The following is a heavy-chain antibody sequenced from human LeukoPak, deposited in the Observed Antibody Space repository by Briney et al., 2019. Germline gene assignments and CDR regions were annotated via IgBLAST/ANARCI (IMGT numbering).Heavy chain of an antibody. J-gene: IGHJ4*02. CDR3: ASTPDCSGGSCYFDY. CDR1: GYTFTSYG. CDR2: ISASNGNT. D-gene: IGHD2-15*01. V-gene: IGHV1-18*01. Sequence: ASVKVSCKASGYTFTSYGISWVRQAPGQGLEWMGWISASNGNTNYAQKLQGRVTMTTDTSTSTAYMELRSLRSDDTAVYYCASTPDCSGGSCYFDYWGQGTLVTVSS.